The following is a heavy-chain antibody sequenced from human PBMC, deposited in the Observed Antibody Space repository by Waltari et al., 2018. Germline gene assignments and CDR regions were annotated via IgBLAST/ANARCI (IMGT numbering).Heavy chain of an antibody. J-gene: IGHJ4*02. CDR2: IYYSGST. CDR1: GGSISRYY. CDR3: ASGSSSWYGNDY. Sequence: QVQLQESGPGLVKPSETLSLTCTVSGGSISRYYWSWIRQPPGKGLEWIGYIYYSGSTNYNPSLKSRVTISVDTSKNQFSLKLSSVTAADTAVYYCASGSSSWYGNDYWGQGTLVTVSS. D-gene: IGHD6-13*01. V-gene: IGHV4-59*01.